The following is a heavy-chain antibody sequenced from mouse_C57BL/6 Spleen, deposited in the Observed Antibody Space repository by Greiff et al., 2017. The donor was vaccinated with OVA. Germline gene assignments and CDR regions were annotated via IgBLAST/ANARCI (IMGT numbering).Heavy chain of an antibody. J-gene: IGHJ4*01. D-gene: IGHD1-1*01. CDR2: IDPSDSYT. Sequence: QVQLKQPGAELVMPGASVKLSCKASGYTFTSYWMHWVKQRPGQGLEWIGEIDPSDSYTNYNQKFKGKSTLTVDKSSSTAYMQLSSLTSEDSAVYYCARLITTVVYGYYAMDYWGQGTSVTVSS. V-gene: IGHV1-69*01. CDR3: ARLITTVVYGYYAMDY. CDR1: GYTFTSYW.